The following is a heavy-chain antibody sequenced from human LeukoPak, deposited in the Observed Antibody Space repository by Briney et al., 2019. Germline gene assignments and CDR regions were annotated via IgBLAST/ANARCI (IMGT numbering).Heavy chain of an antibody. J-gene: IGHJ4*02. D-gene: IGHD2-21*02. V-gene: IGHV3-66*01. CDR2: IYSGGST. CDR3: ARDLACGGDCSYHSY. Sequence: GGSLRLSCAASGFTVSSNYMSWVRQAPGKGLEWVSVIYSGGSTYYADSVKGRFTISRDNSKNTLYLQMNSLRAEDTAAYYCARDLACGGDCSYHSYWGQGTLVTVSS. CDR1: GFTVSSNY.